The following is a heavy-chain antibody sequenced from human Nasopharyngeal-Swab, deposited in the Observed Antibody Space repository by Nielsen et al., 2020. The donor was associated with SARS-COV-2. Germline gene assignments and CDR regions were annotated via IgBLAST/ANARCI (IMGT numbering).Heavy chain of an antibody. CDR2: IYYSGST. Sequence: SETLSLTCTVSGGSISSSSYYWVWIRQPPGKGLEWIGSIYYSGSTYYNPSLKSRVTISVDTSKNQFSLKLSSVTAADTAVYYCARSLLRFLEWTNFDYWGQGTLVTVSS. D-gene: IGHD3-3*01. CDR1: GGSISSSSYY. CDR3: ARSLLRFLEWTNFDY. V-gene: IGHV4-39*07. J-gene: IGHJ4*02.